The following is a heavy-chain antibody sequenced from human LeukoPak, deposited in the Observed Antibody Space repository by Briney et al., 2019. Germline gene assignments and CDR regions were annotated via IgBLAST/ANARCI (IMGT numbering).Heavy chain of an antibody. Sequence: ASVKVSCKASGYTFTGHYVHWLRQAPGQGLEWMGWINPNTSVTNYAQKFQDRVTMTTDTSTSTAYMELRSLRSDDTAVYYCARVRGRSNWFDPWGQGTLVTVSS. CDR2: INPNTSVT. CDR1: GYTFTGHY. J-gene: IGHJ5*02. V-gene: IGHV1-2*02. CDR3: ARVRGRSNWFDP. D-gene: IGHD3-16*01.